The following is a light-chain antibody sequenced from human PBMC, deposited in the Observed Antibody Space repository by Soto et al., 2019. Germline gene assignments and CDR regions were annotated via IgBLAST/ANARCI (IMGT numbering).Light chain of an antibody. CDR1: DTISVY. CDR3: QKYNTAPFT. J-gene: IGKJ3*01. V-gene: IGKV1-27*01. Sequence: DIQMTQSPSSLTASVGDRVTITCRASDTISVYLAWYQHKPGKVPERLIYASSILQSGVPSRFSGSRSDTEVTLTISSLQPEDVGTYYCQKYNTAPFTFGPGTKVEIK. CDR2: ASS.